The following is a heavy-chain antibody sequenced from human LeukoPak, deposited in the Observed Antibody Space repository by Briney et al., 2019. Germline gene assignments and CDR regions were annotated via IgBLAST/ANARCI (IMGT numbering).Heavy chain of an antibody. V-gene: IGHV4-4*07. CDR3: ARVDGGLTQSCYMDV. Sequence: SETLSLTCTVSGGSIRSYWSWIRQPAGKGLEWIGRIYGSGSTDYNPSLKSRVTMSIDTSKNQFSLKLSSVTAAGTAVYYCARVDGGLTQSCYMDVWGKGTTVTVSS. J-gene: IGHJ6*03. CDR2: IYGSGST. D-gene: IGHD3-16*01. CDR1: GGSIRSY.